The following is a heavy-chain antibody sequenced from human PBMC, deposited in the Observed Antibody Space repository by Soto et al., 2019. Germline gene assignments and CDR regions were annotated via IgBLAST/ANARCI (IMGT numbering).Heavy chain of an antibody. CDR3: ARGVGWARVGS. V-gene: IGHV4-30-4*01. J-gene: IGHJ5*02. D-gene: IGHD2-8*01. CDR2: IHYSGNT. Sequence: QVQVQESGPGLVKPAETLSLTCTVSGGSISGDNSYWIWIRQPPGEGLEWIGYIHYSGNTHYNPSLRSRVTISGDTSKNQISPKMSSVTTADTAVYYCARGVGWARVGSWGQGILVTVSS. CDR1: GGSISGDNSY.